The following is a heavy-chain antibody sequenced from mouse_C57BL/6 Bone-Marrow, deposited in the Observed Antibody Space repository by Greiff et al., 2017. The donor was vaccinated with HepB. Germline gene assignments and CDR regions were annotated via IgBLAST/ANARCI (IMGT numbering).Heavy chain of an antibody. CDR3: ARHFYDS. CDR2: ISGGGGNT. Sequence: EVHLVESGGGLVKPGGSLKLSCAASGFTFSSYTMSWVRQTPEKRLEWVATISGGGGNTYYPDSVKGRFTISRDNAKNTLYLQMSSLRSEDTALYYCARHFYDSRGTGTTVTVSS. J-gene: IGHJ1*03. CDR1: GFTFSSYT. D-gene: IGHD2-3*01. V-gene: IGHV5-9*01.